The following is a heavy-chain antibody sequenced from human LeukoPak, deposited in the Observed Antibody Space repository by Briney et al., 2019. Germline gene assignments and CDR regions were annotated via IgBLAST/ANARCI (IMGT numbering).Heavy chain of an antibody. CDR1: GFTFSSYW. V-gene: IGHV3-7*01. CDR3: ARQYSSGWYVSDYYYGMDV. J-gene: IGHJ6*02. Sequence: GGSLRHSCAASGFTFSSYWMSWVRQAPGKGLEWVANIKQDGSEKYYVDSVKGRFTISRDNAKNSLYLQMNSLRAEDTAVYYCARQYSSGWYVSDYYYGMDVWGQGTTVTVSS. CDR2: IKQDGSEK. D-gene: IGHD6-19*01.